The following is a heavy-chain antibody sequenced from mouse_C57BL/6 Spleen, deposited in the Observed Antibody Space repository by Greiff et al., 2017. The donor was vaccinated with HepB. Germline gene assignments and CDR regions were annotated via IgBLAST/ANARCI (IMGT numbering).Heavy chain of an antibody. CDR2: INPNNGGT. V-gene: IGHV1-26*01. CDR3: STYYSNYEVFYFDY. CDR1: GYTFTDYY. J-gene: IGHJ2*01. D-gene: IGHD2-5*01. Sequence: VQLQQSGPELVKPGASVKISCKASGYTFTDYYMNWVKQSHGKSLEWIGDINPNNGGTSYNQKFKGKATLTVDKSSSTAYMELRSLTSEDSAVYYCSTYYSNYEVFYFDYWGQGTTLTVSS.